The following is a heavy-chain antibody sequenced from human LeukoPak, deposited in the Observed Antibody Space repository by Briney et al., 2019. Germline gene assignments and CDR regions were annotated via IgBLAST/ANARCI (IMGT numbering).Heavy chain of an antibody. CDR1: GGTFSSYA. CDR3: ARDRDYGVWAFDI. CDR2: IIPIFGTA. J-gene: IGHJ3*02. D-gene: IGHD4/OR15-4a*01. V-gene: IGHV1-69*05. Sequence: ASVKVSCKASGGTFSSYAISWVRQAPGQGLEWMGGIIPIFGTANYAQKFQGRVTITTDESTSAAYMELSSLRSEGTAVYYCARDRDYGVWAFDIWGQGTMVTVSS.